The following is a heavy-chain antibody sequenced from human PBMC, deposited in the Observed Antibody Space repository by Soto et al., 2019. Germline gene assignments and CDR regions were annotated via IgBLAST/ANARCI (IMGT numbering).Heavy chain of an antibody. J-gene: IGHJ6*01. V-gene: IGHV3-30-3*01. CDR3: ARDRSDFKKWGYYYGMDV. CDR2: ISYDGSNK. CDR1: GFTFSSYA. D-gene: IGHD3-3*01. Sequence: QVQLVESGGGVVQPGRSLRLSCAASGFTFSSYAMHWVRQAPGKGLEWVAVISYDGSNKYYADSVKGRFTISRDNSKNTLYLQMNSLRAEDTAVYYCARDRSDFKKWGYYYGMDVW.